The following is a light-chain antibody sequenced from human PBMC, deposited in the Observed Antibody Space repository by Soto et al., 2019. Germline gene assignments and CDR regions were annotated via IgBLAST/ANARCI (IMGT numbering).Light chain of an antibody. V-gene: IGKV2-28*01. CDR2: LGS. CDR3: MQALQTPYT. CDR1: QRLLHSNGNTF. Sequence: EIVMTQSPPSLTVTPGEPASISCRSSQRLLHSNGNTFLDWYLQKPGQSPQLLIYLGSNRASGVPDRVSGSEAGIDFTLKISRVEAEDVLVYYCMQALQTPYTFGQWTKLEIK. J-gene: IGKJ2*01.